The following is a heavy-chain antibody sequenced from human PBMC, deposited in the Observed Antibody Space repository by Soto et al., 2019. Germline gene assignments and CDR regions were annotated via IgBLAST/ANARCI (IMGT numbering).Heavy chain of an antibody. J-gene: IGHJ6*02. V-gene: IGHV1-46*01. Sequence: AAVKVSCKASGYTFTSYYMHWVRQAPGQGGEGMGIINPSGGSTSYAQKFQGRVTMTRDTSTSTVYMELSSLRSEDTAVYYCARDLWVNYYYYYGMDVWGQGTTVTVSS. CDR2: INPSGGST. CDR1: GYTFTSYY. CDR3: ARDLWVNYYYYYGMDV. D-gene: IGHD1-26*01.